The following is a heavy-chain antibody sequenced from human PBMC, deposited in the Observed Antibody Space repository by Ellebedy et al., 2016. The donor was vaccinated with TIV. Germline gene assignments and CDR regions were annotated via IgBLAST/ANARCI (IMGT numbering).Heavy chain of an antibody. D-gene: IGHD3-10*01. CDR1: GFTFSRYA. CDR2: ISGSGVST. V-gene: IGHV3-23*01. CDR3: AKGLQPFFGSGSYSSDY. Sequence: PGGSLRLSCAASGFTFSRYAMIWVRQAPGKGLEWVSDISGSGVSTHYADSVKGRFTVSRDNPQNTLHLQMNSLRAEDTAVYYCAKGLQPFFGSGSYSSDYWGQGTLVTVSS. J-gene: IGHJ4*02.